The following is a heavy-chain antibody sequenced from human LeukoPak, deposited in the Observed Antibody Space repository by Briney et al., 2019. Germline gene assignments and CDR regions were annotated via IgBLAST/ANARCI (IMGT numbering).Heavy chain of an antibody. J-gene: IGHJ4*02. CDR2: LHFSGNT. D-gene: IGHD2-15*01. CDR1: GYSITNAYY. V-gene: IGHV4-38-2*02. Sequence: SETLSLTCTVSGYSITNAYYWAWIRQPPGKGLEWIGSLHFSGNTYYNPSLKSRVTISVDASKNHFSLKLSSLTAADTAVYYCARGFCSGEICGFDYWGQGTLVTVSS. CDR3: ARGFCSGEICGFDY.